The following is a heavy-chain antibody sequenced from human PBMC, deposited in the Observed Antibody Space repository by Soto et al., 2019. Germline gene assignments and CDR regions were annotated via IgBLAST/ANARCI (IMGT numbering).Heavy chain of an antibody. D-gene: IGHD5-18*01. J-gene: IGHJ4*02. CDR3: VKDVYGYTDGCGFDY. CDR1: GFTFTSFG. V-gene: IGHV3-30*18. CDR2: ISYDGLTE. Sequence: QVQLVESGGGVVQPGKSLRLSCAASGFTFTSFGMHWVRQAPGKGLEWVAVISYDGLTEKYSDSVKGRFTLSRDNSKNTVSMQMNSLRPDDTAVYYCVKDVYGYTDGCGFDYWGQGTLVTVSS.